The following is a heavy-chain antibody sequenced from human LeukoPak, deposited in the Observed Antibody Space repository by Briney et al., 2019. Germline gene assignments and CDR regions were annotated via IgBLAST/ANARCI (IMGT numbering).Heavy chain of an antibody. CDR1: GFTFSSYW. CDR2: INSDGSST. D-gene: IGHD5-18*01. Sequence: PGGSLRLSCAASGFTFSSYWMHWVRQAPGKWLVWVSRINSDGSSTSHADSVKGRFTISRDNAKNTLYLQMNSLRAEDTAVYYCAREMVGGYGPDYWGQGTLVTVSS. V-gene: IGHV3-74*01. CDR3: AREMVGGYGPDY. J-gene: IGHJ4*02.